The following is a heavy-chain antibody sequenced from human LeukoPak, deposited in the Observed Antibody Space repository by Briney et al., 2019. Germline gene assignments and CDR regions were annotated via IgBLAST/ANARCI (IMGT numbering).Heavy chain of an antibody. V-gene: IGHV4-59*12. CDR1: GGSISTYY. J-gene: IGHJ4*02. CDR3: ARGVGYCSGGSCYSGPYYFDY. CDR2: IYYSGTT. D-gene: IGHD2-15*01. Sequence: SETLSLTCTVSGGSISTYYWNWIRQPPGKGLEWIGYIYYSGTTNYNPSLKSRVSMSVDTSKNQFSLKLSSVTAADTAVYYCARGVGYCSGGSCYSGPYYFDYWGQGTLVTVSS.